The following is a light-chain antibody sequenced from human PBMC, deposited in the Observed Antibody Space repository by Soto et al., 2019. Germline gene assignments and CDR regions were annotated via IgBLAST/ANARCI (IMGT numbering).Light chain of an antibody. CDR3: SSYTSSNTWV. V-gene: IGLV2-14*01. CDR1: SSDVSGYNY. J-gene: IGLJ3*02. CDR2: EVS. Sequence: QSVLTQPASVSGSPGQSITISCTGTSSDVSGYNYVSWYQQHPGKVPRLMIYEVSNRPSGLSNRFSGSKSGNTASLTISGLQAEDEADYYCSSYTSSNTWVFGGGTKLIVL.